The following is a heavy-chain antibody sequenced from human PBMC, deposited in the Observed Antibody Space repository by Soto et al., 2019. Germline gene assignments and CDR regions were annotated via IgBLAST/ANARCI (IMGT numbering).Heavy chain of an antibody. J-gene: IGHJ4*02. D-gene: IGHD3-3*01. V-gene: IGHV3-11*01. Sequence: PGGSLRLSCAASGFTFSDYYMSWIRQAPGKGLEWVSYISSLSGSTIYYADSVKGLFTISRDNAKNSLYLQMNSLRAEDTAVYYCARDRFGVVPFDYWGLGTLVTVSS. CDR2: ISSLSGSTI. CDR3: ARDRFGVVPFDY. CDR1: GFTFSDYY.